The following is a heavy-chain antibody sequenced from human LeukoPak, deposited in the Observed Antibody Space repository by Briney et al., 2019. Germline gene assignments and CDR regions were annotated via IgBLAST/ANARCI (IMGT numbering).Heavy chain of an antibody. D-gene: IGHD3-16*02. J-gene: IGHJ6*03. V-gene: IGHV3-48*01. Sequence: GGSLRLSCAASGFTFSSYSMNWVRQAPGKGLEWVSYISSSSSTIYYADSVKGRFTISRDNAKNSLYLQMNSLRAEDTVVYYCASPPGPYYVWGSYRYYYMDVWGKGTTVTVSS. CDR3: ASPPGPYYVWGSYRYYYMDV. CDR1: GFTFSSYS. CDR2: ISSSSSTI.